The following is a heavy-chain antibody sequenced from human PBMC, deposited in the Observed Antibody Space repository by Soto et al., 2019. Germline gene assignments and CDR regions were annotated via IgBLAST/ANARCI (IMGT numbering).Heavy chain of an antibody. CDR3: ARDLAGSAFWDY. V-gene: IGHV4-59*01. CDR1: GGSISSYY. D-gene: IGHD3-10*01. J-gene: IGHJ4*02. CDR2: IYYSGST. Sequence: ASETLSLTCTVSGGSISSYYWSWIRQPPGKGLGWIGYIYYSGSTNYNPSLKSRVTISVDTSKNQFSLKLSSVTAADTAVYYCARDLAGSAFWDYWGQGTLVTVSS.